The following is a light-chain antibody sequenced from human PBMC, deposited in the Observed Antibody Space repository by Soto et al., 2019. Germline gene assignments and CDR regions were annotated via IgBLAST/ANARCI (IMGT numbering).Light chain of an antibody. J-gene: IGKJ4*01. V-gene: IGKV3-15*01. CDR2: GAS. Sequence: EIVMTQSPATLSVSPGERATLSCRASQNVNSNLAWYQQTLGQAPRLLIYGASTRATGIPARFSGSGSGTEFTLTISSLQSEDFAVYYCQQYNNWPLTFGGGTKVKIK. CDR1: QNVNSN. CDR3: QQYNNWPLT.